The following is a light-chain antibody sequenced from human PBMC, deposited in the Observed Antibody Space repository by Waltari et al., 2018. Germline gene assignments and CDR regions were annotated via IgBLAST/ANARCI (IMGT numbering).Light chain of an antibody. CDR1: QSVSPK. J-gene: IGKJ4*01. Sequence: IVMTQSPATLSVSPGETVSLSCRAGQSVSPKLAWYQQKPGQAPRLLIYGTFVRATGIPVRFSGSESGTEFTLTISSLQSEDFALYYCQQYHDSPRTFGGGTKVEI. CDR2: GTF. V-gene: IGKV3-15*01. CDR3: QQYHDSPRT.